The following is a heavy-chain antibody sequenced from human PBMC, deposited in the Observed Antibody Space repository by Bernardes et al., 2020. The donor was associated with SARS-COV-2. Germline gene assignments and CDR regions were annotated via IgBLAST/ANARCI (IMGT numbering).Heavy chain of an antibody. CDR3: ANSYPGTYGDVMCTNLAGGQFGP. D-gene: IGHD2-15*01. CDR1: GFSLTTSGVG. CDR2: IYWDDDK. Sequence: SGPTLVQPTQTLTLTCTFSGFSLTTSGVGVGWIRQPPGKALEWLALIYWDDDKRYSPSLKSRLTIIKDTSKNQVVLTMNNMDPVHTATYYCANSYPGTYGDVMCTNLAGGQFGPWEQGNL. V-gene: IGHV2-5*02. J-gene: IGHJ5*02.